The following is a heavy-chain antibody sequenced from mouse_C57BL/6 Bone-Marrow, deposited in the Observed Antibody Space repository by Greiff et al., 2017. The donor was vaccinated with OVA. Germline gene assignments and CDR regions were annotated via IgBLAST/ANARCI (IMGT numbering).Heavy chain of an antibody. D-gene: IGHD2-1*01. CDR3: ARGGNYPAWFAY. Sequence: EVQLVESGGGLVKPGGSLKLSCAASGFTFSSYAMSWVRQTPEKRLEWVATISDGGSYTYYPDNVKGRFTISRDNAKNNLYLQMSHLKSEDTAMYYCARGGNYPAWFAYWGQGTLVTASA. CDR1: GFTFSSYA. J-gene: IGHJ3*01. CDR2: ISDGGSYT. V-gene: IGHV5-4*01.